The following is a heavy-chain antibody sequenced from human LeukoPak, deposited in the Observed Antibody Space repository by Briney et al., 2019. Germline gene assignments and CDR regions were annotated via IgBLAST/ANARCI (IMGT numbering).Heavy chain of an antibody. CDR2: IYYSGST. J-gene: IGHJ4*02. Sequence: TLSLTCTVSGGSISSGDYYWSWIRQPPGKGLEWIGYIYYSGSTYYNPSLKSRVTISVDTSKNQFSLKLSSVTAADTAVYYCARIAYDYGDYGGHYWGQGTLVTVSS. D-gene: IGHD4-17*01. CDR1: GGSISSGDYY. V-gene: IGHV4-30-4*01. CDR3: ARIAYDYGDYGGHY.